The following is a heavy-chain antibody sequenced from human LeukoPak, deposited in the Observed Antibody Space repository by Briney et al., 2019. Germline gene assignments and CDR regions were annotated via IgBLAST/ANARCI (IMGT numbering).Heavy chain of an antibody. Sequence: GGSLRLSCAASGFTFSTYWMSWVRQAPGKGLEWVANIKQDGSEKYYVDSVKGRFTISRDNAKNSLYLQMNSLRAEDTAVYYCARGIEMATIDFDYWGQGTLVTVSS. CDR2: IKQDGSEK. D-gene: IGHD5-24*01. CDR3: ARGIEMATIDFDY. J-gene: IGHJ4*02. V-gene: IGHV3-7*04. CDR1: GFTFSTYW.